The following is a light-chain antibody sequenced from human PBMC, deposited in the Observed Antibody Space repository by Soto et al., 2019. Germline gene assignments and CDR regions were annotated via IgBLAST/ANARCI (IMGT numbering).Light chain of an antibody. CDR2: WGS. CDR3: MQALQTPLT. J-gene: IGKJ3*01. V-gene: IGKV2-28*01. Sequence: DIVMTQSPLSLPVTPGEPASISCRSSQSLLHSNGYTYLDWYLQKPGQSPQLLIYWGSNRASGVPDRFSGSGSGADFTLKISRVEAEDVGVYYCMQALQTPLTLGPGTKVDLK. CDR1: QSLLHSNGYTY.